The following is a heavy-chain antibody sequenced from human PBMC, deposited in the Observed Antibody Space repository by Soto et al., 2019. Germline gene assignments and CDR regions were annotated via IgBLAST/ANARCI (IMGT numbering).Heavy chain of an antibody. CDR2: IYNSGST. CDR1: GGSISSSNW. J-gene: IGHJ4*02. V-gene: IGHV4-4*02. CDR3: ARSGAFASHYDY. D-gene: IGHD7-27*01. Sequence: SETLSLTCAVCGGSISSSNWWSWVRQTPGKGLEWSGEIYNSGSTNYNPSLKGRVTISVDKSKNQFSLKLSSVTAAYTALYYCARSGAFASHYDYWGQGTLVTVSS.